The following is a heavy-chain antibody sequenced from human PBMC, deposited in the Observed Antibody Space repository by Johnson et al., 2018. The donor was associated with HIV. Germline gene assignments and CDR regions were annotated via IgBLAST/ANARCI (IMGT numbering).Heavy chain of an antibody. J-gene: IGHJ3*02. CDR3: ARDSDITSFGVFIPLSAFDI. V-gene: IGHV3-30*03. CDR2: ISYDGSYR. Sequence: QVQLVESGGGVVQPGRSLRLSCAASGFTFSSCGMHWVRQAPGKGLEWVAVISYDGSYRYYADSVQGRFTISRDNSKNTLYLQMNSLRAEDTAVYYCARDSDITSFGVFIPLSAFDIWGQGTMVTVSS. CDR1: GFTFSSCG. D-gene: IGHD3-3*01.